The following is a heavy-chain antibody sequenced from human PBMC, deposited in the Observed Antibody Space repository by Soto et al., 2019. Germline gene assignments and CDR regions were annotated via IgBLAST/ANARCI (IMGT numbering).Heavy chain of an antibody. V-gene: IGHV4-59*01. D-gene: IGHD3-22*01. CDR3: VRPAAEYYYDSSGYLARNDAFDI. CDR1: GGSISSYY. J-gene: IGHJ3*02. Sequence: QVQLQESGPGLVKPSETLSLTCTVSGGSISSYYWSWIRQPPGKGLEWIGYIYYSGSTNYNPSLKSRVTISVDTSKNQFSLKLSSVTAADTAVYYCVRPAAEYYYDSSGYLARNDAFDIWGQGTMVTVSS. CDR2: IYYSGST.